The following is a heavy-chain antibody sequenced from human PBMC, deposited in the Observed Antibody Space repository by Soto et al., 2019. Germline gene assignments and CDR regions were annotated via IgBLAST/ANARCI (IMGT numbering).Heavy chain of an antibody. V-gene: IGHV3-23*01. J-gene: IGHJ4*02. Sequence: GGSLRLSCAASGFTFSSYAMSWVRQAPGKGLEWVSAISDSGGSTYYADSVTGRFTISRDNSKNTLYLEMDSLRAEDTAVYYCAKKLGSSGWTYYFDYWGQGTLVTVSS. D-gene: IGHD6-19*01. CDR2: ISDSGGST. CDR1: GFTFSSYA. CDR3: AKKLGSSGWTYYFDY.